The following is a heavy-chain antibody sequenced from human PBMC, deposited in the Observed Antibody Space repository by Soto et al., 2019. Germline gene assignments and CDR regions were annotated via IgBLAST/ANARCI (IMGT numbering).Heavy chain of an antibody. CDR3: AKDRGYYYGSSDGMDV. J-gene: IGHJ6*02. CDR2: ISGSGGST. V-gene: IGHV3-23*01. CDR1: GFTFSSYA. Sequence: GGSLRLSCAASGFTFSSYAMSWVRQAPGKGLEWVSAISGSGGSTYYADSVKGRFTISRDNSKNTLYLQMNSLRVEDTAVYYCAKDRGYYYGSSDGMDVWGQGTTVTVSS. D-gene: IGHD3-22*01.